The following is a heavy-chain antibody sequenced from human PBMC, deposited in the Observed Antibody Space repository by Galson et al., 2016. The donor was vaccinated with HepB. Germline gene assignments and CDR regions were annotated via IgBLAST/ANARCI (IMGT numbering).Heavy chain of an antibody. D-gene: IGHD3-16*02. CDR1: GGSINSNNW. V-gene: IGHV4-4*02. Sequence: SETLSLTCAVSGGSINSNNWWTWVRQPPGKGLEWIGEIYHSGSTNYLPSPKSRVTISVDKSTNEFSLKLSSVTAADTAVYYCASLGSGASGEVIVVHPWGHGTLVTVSS. CDR2: IYHSGST. J-gene: IGHJ5*02. CDR3: ASLGSGASGEVIVVHP.